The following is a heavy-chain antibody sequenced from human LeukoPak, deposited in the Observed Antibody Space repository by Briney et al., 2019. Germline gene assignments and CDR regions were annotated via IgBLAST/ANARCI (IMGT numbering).Heavy chain of an antibody. CDR1: GFTFSSYA. V-gene: IGHV3-30-3*01. CDR3: ARDRWGGSSWYFDY. J-gene: IGHJ4*02. Sequence: GGPLRLSGAASGFTFSSYARHWVRQAPGEGLEGVAVISYDGSNKYYADSVKGRFTISRDNSKTTLYLQMNSLRAEDTAVYYCARDRWGGSSWYFDYWGRGTLVTVSS. CDR2: ISYDGSNK. D-gene: IGHD6-13*01.